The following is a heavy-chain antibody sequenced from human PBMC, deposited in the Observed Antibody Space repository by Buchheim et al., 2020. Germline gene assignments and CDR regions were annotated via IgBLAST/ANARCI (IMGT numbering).Heavy chain of an antibody. J-gene: IGHJ4*02. CDR1: GFTFSSYG. CDR2: ISYDGSNK. CDR3: AKEALTNWNYRSLAY. V-gene: IGHV3-30*18. D-gene: IGHD1-7*01. Sequence: QVQLVESGGGVVQPGRSLRLSCAASGFTFSSYGMHWVRQAPGKGLEWVAVISYDGSNKYYADSVKGRFTISRDNSKNTLYLQMNSLRAEDTAVYYCAKEALTNWNYRSLAYWGQGTL.